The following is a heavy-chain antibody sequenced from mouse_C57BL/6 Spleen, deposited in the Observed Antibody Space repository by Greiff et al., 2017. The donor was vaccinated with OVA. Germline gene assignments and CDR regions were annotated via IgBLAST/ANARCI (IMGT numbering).Heavy chain of an antibody. CDR1: GFTFSSYA. J-gene: IGHJ3*01. D-gene: IGHD1-1*01. V-gene: IGHV5-4*01. Sequence: EVQRVESGGGLVKPGGSLKLSCAASGFTFSSYAMSWVRQTPEKRLEWVATISDGGSYTYYPDNVKGRFTISRDNAKNNLYLQMSHLKSEDTAMYYCARKEAYYGSSWVAYWGQGTLVTVSA. CDR3: ARKEAYYGSSWVAY. CDR2: ISDGGSYT.